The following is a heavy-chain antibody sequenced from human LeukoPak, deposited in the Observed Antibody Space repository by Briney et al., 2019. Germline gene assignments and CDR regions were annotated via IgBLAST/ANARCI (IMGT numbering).Heavy chain of an antibody. CDR1: GGSISSGGYY. CDR2: IYYSGST. D-gene: IGHD3-10*01. J-gene: IGHJ5*02. Sequence: PSQTLSLTCTVSGGSISSGGYYWGWIRQHPGKGLEWIGYIYYSGSTYYNPSRKRRVTISVDTSKNQFSPKLSSVTAADTAVYYCARAPLWDYYGSGSYYNPSWFDPWGQGTLVTVSS. CDR3: ARAPLWDYYGSGSYYNPSWFDP. V-gene: IGHV4-31*03.